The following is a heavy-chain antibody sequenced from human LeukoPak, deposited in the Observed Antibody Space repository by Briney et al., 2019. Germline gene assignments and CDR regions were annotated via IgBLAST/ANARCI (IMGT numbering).Heavy chain of an antibody. CDR2: INPNSGGT. J-gene: IGHJ3*02. CDR1: GYTFTGYY. CDR3: ASGPRYLEGIGAFDI. Sequence: ASVKVSCKASGYTFTGYYMHWVRQAPGQGLEWMGWINPNSGGTNYAQKFQGRVTMTRDTSISTAYMELSRLRSDDTAVYYCASGPRYLEGIGAFDIWGQGTMVTVSS. D-gene: IGHD6-13*01. V-gene: IGHV1-2*02.